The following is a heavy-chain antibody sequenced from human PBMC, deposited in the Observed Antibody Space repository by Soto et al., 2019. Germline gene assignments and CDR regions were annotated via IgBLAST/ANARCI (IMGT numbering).Heavy chain of an antibody. CDR3: ARRYGYSFDY. CDR2: IYNSGRT. V-gene: IGHV4-61*05. J-gene: IGHJ4*02. D-gene: IGHD1-1*01. Sequence: SETLSLTCTVSGGSISSSSYYWGWIRQPPGKGLEWIGYIYNSGRTNYNPSLKSRVTISVDTSKNQFSLKLSSVTAADTAVYYCARRYGYSFDYWGQGTLVTVS. CDR1: GGSISSSSYY.